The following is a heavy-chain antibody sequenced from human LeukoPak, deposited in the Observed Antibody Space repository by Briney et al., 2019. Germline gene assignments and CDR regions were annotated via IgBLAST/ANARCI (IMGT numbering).Heavy chain of an antibody. D-gene: IGHD4-17*01. Sequence: GGSLRLSCAASGFTFSSYGMHWVRQAPGKGLEWVAFIRYDGSNKYYADSVKGRFTISRDNSKNTLYLQMNSLRAEDTAVYYCAKLPNYGDYGFFDYWGQGTLVTVSS. V-gene: IGHV3-30*02. J-gene: IGHJ4*02. CDR1: GFTFSSYG. CDR2: IRYDGSNK. CDR3: AKLPNYGDYGFFDY.